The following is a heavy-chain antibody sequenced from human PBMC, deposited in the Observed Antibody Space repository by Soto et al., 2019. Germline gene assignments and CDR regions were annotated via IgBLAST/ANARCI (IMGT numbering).Heavy chain of an antibody. CDR2: IYHSGST. CDR1: GGSISSSNW. J-gene: IGHJ3*02. CDR3: ARALILTGYYIHDAFDI. D-gene: IGHD3-9*01. V-gene: IGHV4-4*02. Sequence: PSETLSLTCAVSGGSISSSNWWSWVRQPPGKGLEWIGEIYHSGSTNYNPSLKSRVTISVDKSKNQFSLKLSSVTAADTAVYYCARALILTGYYIHDAFDIWGQGTMVTVSS.